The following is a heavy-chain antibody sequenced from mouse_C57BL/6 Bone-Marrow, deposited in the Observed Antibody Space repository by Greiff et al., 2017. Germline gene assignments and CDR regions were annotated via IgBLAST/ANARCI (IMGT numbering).Heavy chain of an antibody. CDR1: GYTFTDYY. Sequence: QVQLQQSGAELVRPGASVRLSCKASGYTFTDYYINWVRQRPGQGLEWIARIYPGSGNTYYNEKFKGKGTLTAEKSSSTAYMQLSSLTSEDSAVYFCARSSYDYDVWFAYGGQGTLVTVSA. J-gene: IGHJ3*01. D-gene: IGHD2-4*01. CDR2: IYPGSGNT. CDR3: ARSSYDYDVWFAY. V-gene: IGHV1-76*01.